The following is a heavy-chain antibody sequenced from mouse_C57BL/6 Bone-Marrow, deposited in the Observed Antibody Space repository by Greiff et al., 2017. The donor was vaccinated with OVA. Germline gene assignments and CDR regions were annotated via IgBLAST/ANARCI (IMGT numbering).Heavy chain of an antibody. CDR3: AREGIYGNPYYFDY. D-gene: IGHD2-1*01. J-gene: IGHJ2*01. CDR1: GYTFTSYW. CDR2: IDPSDSYT. Sequence: QVQLKQPGAELVMPGASVKLSCKASGYTFTSYWMHWVKQRPGQGLEWIGEIDPSDSYTNYNQKFKGKSTLTVDKSSSTAYMQLSSLTSEDSAVYYCAREGIYGNPYYFDYWGQGTTLTVSS. V-gene: IGHV1-69*01.